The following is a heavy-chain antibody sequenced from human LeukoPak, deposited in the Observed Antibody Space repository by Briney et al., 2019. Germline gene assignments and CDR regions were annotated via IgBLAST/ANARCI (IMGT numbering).Heavy chain of an antibody. CDR2: ISGSGGST. Sequence: PVGSLRLSCAASGFTFSSYAMSWVRQAPGKGLEWVSAISGSGGSTYYADSVKGRFTISRDNSKNTLYLQMNSLRAEDTAVYYCANRGDYDSSGYLRTYWGQGTLVTVSS. J-gene: IGHJ4*02. CDR3: ANRGDYDSSGYLRTY. CDR1: GFTFSSYA. D-gene: IGHD3-22*01. V-gene: IGHV3-23*01.